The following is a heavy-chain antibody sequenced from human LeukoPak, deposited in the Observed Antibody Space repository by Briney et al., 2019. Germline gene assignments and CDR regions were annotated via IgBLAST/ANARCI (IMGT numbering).Heavy chain of an antibody. Sequence: SETLSLTCAVYGGSFSGYYWNWIRQPPGKGLEWIGEINHSGFTNYNPSLKSRVTISVDTSKNQFSLKLSSVTAADTAVYYCARQTVTHPTFDYWGQGTLVTVSS. J-gene: IGHJ4*02. CDR1: GGSFSGYY. CDR2: INHSGFT. D-gene: IGHD4-17*01. V-gene: IGHV4-34*01. CDR3: ARQTVTHPTFDY.